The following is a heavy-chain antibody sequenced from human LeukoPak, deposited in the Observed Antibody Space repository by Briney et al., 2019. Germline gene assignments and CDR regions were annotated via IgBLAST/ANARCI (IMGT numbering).Heavy chain of an antibody. CDR3: ARDRKYYYHMDV. D-gene: IGHD1-14*01. CDR1: GGSISSGTYY. Sequence: SETLSLTCTVSGGSISSGTYYWAWIRQPPGKGLEWIGTIYHSGSTYYNPSLQSRVTISVDTSKNQFSLNLTPLTAADTAVYYCARDRKYYYHMDVWGKGTTVTVSS. V-gene: IGHV4-39*07. J-gene: IGHJ6*03. CDR2: IYHSGST.